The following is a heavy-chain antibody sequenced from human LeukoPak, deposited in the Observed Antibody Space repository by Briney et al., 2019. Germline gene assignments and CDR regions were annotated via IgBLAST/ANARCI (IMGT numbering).Heavy chain of an antibody. D-gene: IGHD3-22*01. J-gene: IGHJ4*02. CDR1: GFTFTTYG. CDR3: ARDFRYQDSNGYYSFDY. V-gene: IGHV3-48*02. Sequence: GGSLRLSCAASGFTFTTYGMNWLRQAPGKGLEWVSYLSGRSNSIYYADSVKGRFTISRDNAKNSLYLQMNSLRDEDTAVYFCARDFRYQDSNGYYSFDYWGQGTLVTVSS. CDR2: LSGRSNSI.